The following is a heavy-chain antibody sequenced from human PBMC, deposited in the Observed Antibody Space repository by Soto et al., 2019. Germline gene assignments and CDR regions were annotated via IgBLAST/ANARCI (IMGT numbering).Heavy chain of an antibody. J-gene: IGHJ3*01. CDR3: AREDVENRGSDALDL. D-gene: IGHD3-10*01. Sequence: EVQLVESGGTLVQPGGSLRLSCVASGFTFSDNWMHWVRQTPGKGLVWVSRIKGEANAARYAESVKGRFTISRDNSKNTLFLQMNSLRAEDTALYYCAREDVENRGSDALDLWGRGTVVTVSS. CDR2: IKGEANAA. CDR1: GFTFSDNW. V-gene: IGHV3-74*01.